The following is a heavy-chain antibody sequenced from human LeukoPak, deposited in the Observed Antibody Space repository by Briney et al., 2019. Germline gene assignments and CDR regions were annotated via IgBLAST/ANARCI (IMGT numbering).Heavy chain of an antibody. CDR3: ARGSNWGVYYFDY. Sequence: SETLSLTCAVYGGSFSGYYWSWIRQPPGKGLEWIGEINHSGSTNYNPSLKSRVTISVDTSKNQFSLKLSSVTAADTAVYYCARGSNWGVYYFDYWGQGTLVTVSS. V-gene: IGHV4-34*01. D-gene: IGHD7-27*01. J-gene: IGHJ4*02. CDR1: GGSFSGYY. CDR2: INHSGST.